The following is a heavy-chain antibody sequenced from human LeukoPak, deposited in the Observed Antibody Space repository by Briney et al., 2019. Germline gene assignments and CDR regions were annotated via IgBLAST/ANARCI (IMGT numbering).Heavy chain of an antibody. J-gene: IGHJ4*02. CDR3: ASRKYYPPRTLRF. CDR1: GVSFSGYY. Sequence: SETLSLTCAVYGVSFSGYYWSWIRQPPGKGLEWIGEINHSGSTNYNPSLKSRVTISVDTSKNQFSLKLSSVTAADTAVYYCASRKYYPPRTLRFWGQGTLVTVSS. D-gene: IGHD3-16*01. CDR2: INHSGST. V-gene: IGHV4-34*01.